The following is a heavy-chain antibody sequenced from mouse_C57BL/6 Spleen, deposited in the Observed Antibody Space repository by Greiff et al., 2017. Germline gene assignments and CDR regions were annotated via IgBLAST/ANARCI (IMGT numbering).Heavy chain of an antibody. V-gene: IGHV1-26*01. CDR3: ARGTYYGSSYGYAMDY. CDR2: INPNNGGT. J-gene: IGHJ4*01. D-gene: IGHD1-1*01. CDR1: GYTFTDYY. Sequence: VQLQQSGPELVKPGASVKISCKASGYTFTDYYMNWVKQSHGKSLEWIGDINPNNGGTSYNQKFKGKATLTVDKSSSTAYMELRSLTSEDSAVYYCARGTYYGSSYGYAMDYWGQGTSVTVSS.